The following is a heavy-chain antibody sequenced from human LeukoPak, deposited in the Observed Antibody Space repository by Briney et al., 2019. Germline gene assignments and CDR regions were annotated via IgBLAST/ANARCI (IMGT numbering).Heavy chain of an antibody. CDR1: GFTFSSYA. D-gene: IGHD3-22*01. J-gene: IGHJ4*02. CDR2: IGGSGGKT. Sequence: GGSLRLSCAASGFTFSSYAMSWVRQAPGKGLEWVSAIGGSGGKTYYAVSVKGRFTISRDNSKNTLSLQMSGLRADDTAVYYCVKLTESYFDSRSDYRGQGTLVTVSS. V-gene: IGHV3-23*01. CDR3: VKLTESYFDSRSDY.